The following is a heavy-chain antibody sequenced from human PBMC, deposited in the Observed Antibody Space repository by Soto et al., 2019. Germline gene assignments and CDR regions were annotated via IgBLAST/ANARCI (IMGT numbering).Heavy chain of an antibody. J-gene: IGHJ4*02. CDR3: ARLGYYDFWSGYSPGPFDY. CDR2: IYYSGST. D-gene: IGHD3-3*01. V-gene: IGHV4-39*01. CDR1: GGSISSSSYY. Sequence: SETLSLTCTVSGGSISSSSYYWGWIRQPPGKGLEWIGSIYYSGSTYYNPSLKSRVTISVDTSKNQFSLKLSSVTAADTAVYYCARLGYYDFWSGYSPGPFDYWGQGTLVTVSS.